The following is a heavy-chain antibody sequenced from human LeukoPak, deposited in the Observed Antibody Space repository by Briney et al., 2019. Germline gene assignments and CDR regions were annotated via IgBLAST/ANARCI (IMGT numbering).Heavy chain of an antibody. CDR2: ISGSGGST. V-gene: IGHV3-23*01. Sequence: PGGSLRLSCAASGFTFTSYAMNWVRQAPGKGLEWVSGISGSGGSTYYADSVKGRFSISRDNSKNTLYLQMSSLRAEDTAVYYCAKYVGAMIVVPYFDNWGQGTLVTVSS. CDR3: AKYVGAMIVVPYFDN. J-gene: IGHJ4*02. CDR1: GFTFTSYA. D-gene: IGHD3-22*01.